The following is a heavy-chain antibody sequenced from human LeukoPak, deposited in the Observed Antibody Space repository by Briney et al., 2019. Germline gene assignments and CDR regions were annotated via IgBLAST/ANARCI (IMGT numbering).Heavy chain of an antibody. D-gene: IGHD3-22*01. Sequence: GGSLRLSCAASGFTFSSYTMHWVRQAPGKGLEWVAVISYDGSNKYYADSVKGRVTISRDNSKNTLYLQMNSLRAEDTAVYYCARGDYYDSSGLWSDWGQGTLVTVSS. V-gene: IGHV3-30-3*01. CDR3: ARGDYYDSSGLWSD. CDR2: ISYDGSNK. CDR1: GFTFSSYT. J-gene: IGHJ4*02.